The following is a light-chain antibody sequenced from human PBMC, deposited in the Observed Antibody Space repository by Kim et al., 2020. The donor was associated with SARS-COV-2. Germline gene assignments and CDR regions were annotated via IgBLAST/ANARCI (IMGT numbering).Light chain of an antibody. CDR3: RQRHNRHLLT. J-gene: IGKJ5*01. CDR2: TAS. V-gene: IGKV1-39*01. CDR1: QSISMS. Sequence: DIQMTQSPSSLSASVGDRVTITCRASQSISMSLNWYQQKPGKAPNLLIFTASTLQSGVPSRYSGSGSGTDFTLTISSLQPEDFSTYYCRQRHNRHLLTFGEGTRLEIK.